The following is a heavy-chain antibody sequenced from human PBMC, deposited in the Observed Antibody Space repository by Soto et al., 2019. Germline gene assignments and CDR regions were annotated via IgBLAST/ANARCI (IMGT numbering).Heavy chain of an antibody. CDR2: IDTYGSAT. V-gene: IGHV3-74*01. CDR3: VRVLKSIGWDNDVFDI. Sequence: PGGSRTLSCAAGGVSLCGWWMHRVRQAPGKGLVWVSRIDTYGSATKYADSVEGRFSISKDNAENTLYLQMNNLRADDTAVYYCVRVLKSIGWDNDVFDIWGQGTMVTVSS. J-gene: IGHJ3*02. D-gene: IGHD6-19*01. CDR1: GVSLCGWW.